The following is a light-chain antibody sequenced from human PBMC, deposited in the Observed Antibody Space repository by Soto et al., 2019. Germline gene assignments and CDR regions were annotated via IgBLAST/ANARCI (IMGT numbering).Light chain of an antibody. J-gene: IGKJ3*01. CDR1: QSVSSY. V-gene: IGKV3-11*01. CDR3: HQRSNWPPQGT. CDR2: DAS. Sequence: EIVLTQSQATLSLSPGERATLSCRASQSVSSYLAWYQQKPGQAPRLLIYDASNRATGIPARFSGSGSGTDFTLTISSLEPEDFAVYYCHQRSNWPPQGTFGPGTKVDIK.